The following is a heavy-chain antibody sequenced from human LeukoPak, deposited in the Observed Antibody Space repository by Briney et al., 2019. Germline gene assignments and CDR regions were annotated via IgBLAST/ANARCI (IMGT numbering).Heavy chain of an antibody. V-gene: IGHV3-23*01. CDR2: ISGSGGST. CDR3: AKDPRIAIFGVVTEYDY. CDR1: GFTFSSYA. D-gene: IGHD3-3*02. J-gene: IGHJ4*02. Sequence: GGSLRLSCAASGFTFSSYAMSWVRQAPGKELEWVSAISGSGGSTYYADSVKGRFTISRDNSKNTLYLQMNSLRAEDTAVYYCAKDPRIAIFGVVTEYDYWGQGTLVTVSS.